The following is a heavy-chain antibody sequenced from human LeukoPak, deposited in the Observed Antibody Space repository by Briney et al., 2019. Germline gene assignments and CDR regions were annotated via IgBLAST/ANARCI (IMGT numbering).Heavy chain of an antibody. D-gene: IGHD7-27*01. J-gene: IGHJ5*02. Sequence: GASVKVSCKASGYTSTGYYMHWVRQAPGQGLEWMGWINPNSGGTNYAQKFQGRVTMTRDTSISTAYMELSRLRSDDTAVYYCARDLGPLGLRSGWFDPWGQGTLVTVSS. CDR2: INPNSGGT. V-gene: IGHV1-2*02. CDR1: GYTSTGYY. CDR3: ARDLGPLGLRSGWFDP.